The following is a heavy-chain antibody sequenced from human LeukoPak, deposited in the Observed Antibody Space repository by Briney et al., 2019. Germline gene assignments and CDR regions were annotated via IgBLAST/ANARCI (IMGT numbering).Heavy chain of an antibody. CDR1: GYTFTSYG. CDR2: ISAYNGNT. V-gene: IGHV1-18*01. Sequence: GASVKVSCKASGYTFTSYGISWVRQAPGQGLEWMGWISAYNGNTNYAQKLQGRVTMTEDTSTDTAYMELSSLRSEDTAVYYCATRRGYYYDSSGYYYSDWGQGTLVTVSS. D-gene: IGHD3-22*01. J-gene: IGHJ4*02. CDR3: ATRRGYYYDSSGYYYSD.